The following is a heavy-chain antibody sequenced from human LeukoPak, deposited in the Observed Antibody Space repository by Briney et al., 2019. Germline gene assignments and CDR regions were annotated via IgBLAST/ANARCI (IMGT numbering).Heavy chain of an antibody. J-gene: IGHJ5*02. V-gene: IGHV3-7*01. Sequence: GGSLRLSCAASGFTFSSYAMSWVRQAPGKGLEWVANIKQDGSEKYYVDSVKGRFTISRDNAKNSLYLQMNSLRAEDTAVYYCARDFLMNYDILTGYFRTPDWFDPWGQGTLVTVSS. CDR2: IKQDGSEK. CDR1: GFTFSSYA. CDR3: ARDFLMNYDILTGYFRTPDWFDP. D-gene: IGHD3-9*01.